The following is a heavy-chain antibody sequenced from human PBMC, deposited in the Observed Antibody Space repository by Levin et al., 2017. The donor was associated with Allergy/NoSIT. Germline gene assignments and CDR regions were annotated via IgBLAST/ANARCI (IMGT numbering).Heavy chain of an antibody. CDR2: ISAYNGNT. CDR3: ARDDSLHTAMANVDP. CDR1: GYTFTSYG. D-gene: IGHD5-18*01. Sequence: ASVKVSCKASGYTFTSYGISWVRQAPGQGLEWMGWISAYNGNTNYAQKLQGRVTMTTDTSTSTAYMELRSLRSDDTAVYYCARDDSLHTAMANVDPWGQGTLVTVSS. V-gene: IGHV1-18*01. J-gene: IGHJ5*02.